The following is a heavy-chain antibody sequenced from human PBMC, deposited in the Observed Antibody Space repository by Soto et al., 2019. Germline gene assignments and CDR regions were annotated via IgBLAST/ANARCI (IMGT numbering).Heavy chain of an antibody. CDR3: AGGSGWGWCEC. CDR2: ISSGSSYI. J-gene: IGHJ4*02. CDR1: GFTFSRHS. Sequence: EVQLVESGGGLVKPGGSLRLTCAASGFTFSRHSMNWVRQAPGKGLEWVSCISSGSSYIYYADSVKGRFTISRDNAKNSVWLEMNGLAGEGAGVGCGAGGSGWGWCECWGQGGLGTGSS. D-gene: IGHD2-8*01. V-gene: IGHV3-21*02.